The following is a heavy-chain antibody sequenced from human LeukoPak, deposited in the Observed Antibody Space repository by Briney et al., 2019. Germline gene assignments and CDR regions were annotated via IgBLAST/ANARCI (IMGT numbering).Heavy chain of an antibody. D-gene: IGHD2-2*01. CDR1: GGSISSYY. CDR3: ARAQIVVVPAAIQYYFDY. V-gene: IGHV4-59*12. J-gene: IGHJ4*02. Sequence: SETLSLTCTVSGGSISSYYWSWIRQPPGKGLEWIGYIYYSGSTYYNPSLKSRVTISVDRSKNQFSLKLSSVTAADTAVYYCARAQIVVVPAAIQYYFDYWGQGTLVTVSS. CDR2: IYYSGST.